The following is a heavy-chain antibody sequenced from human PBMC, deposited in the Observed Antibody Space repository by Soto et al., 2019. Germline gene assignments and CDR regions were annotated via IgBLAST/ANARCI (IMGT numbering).Heavy chain of an antibody. J-gene: IGHJ4*02. D-gene: IGHD3-22*01. CDR3: ARAYYYDSSGYYPAFDY. CDR2: IYHSGST. CDR1: GGSISSSNW. Sequence: PSETLSLTCAVSGGSISSSNWWSWVRQPPGKGLEWIGEIYHSGSTNYNPSLKSRVTISVDKSKNQFSLKLSSVTAADTAVYYCARAYYYDSSGYYPAFDYWGQGTLVTVSS. V-gene: IGHV4-4*02.